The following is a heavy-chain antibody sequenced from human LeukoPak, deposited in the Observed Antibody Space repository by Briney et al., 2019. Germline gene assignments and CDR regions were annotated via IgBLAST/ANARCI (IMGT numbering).Heavy chain of an antibody. D-gene: IGHD3-10*01. Sequence: SETLSLTCTVSGGSIRSYWSWIRQPAGKGLEWIGRIYGSGSTDYNPSLKSRVTMSIDTSKNQFSLNLISVTAADTAVYYCARDITMVRGVIITPDYWGQGTLVTVSS. CDR1: GGSIRSY. V-gene: IGHV4-4*07. J-gene: IGHJ4*02. CDR2: IYGSGST. CDR3: ARDITMVRGVIITPDY.